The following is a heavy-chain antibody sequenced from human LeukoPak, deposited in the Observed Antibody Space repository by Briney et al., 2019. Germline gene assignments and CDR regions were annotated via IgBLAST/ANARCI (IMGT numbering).Heavy chain of an antibody. Sequence: GESLKISCKGSGYSFTSYWIGWVRQMPGKGLEWMGIIYPGDSDTRYSPSFQGQVTTSADKSISTAYLQWSSLKASDTAMYYCARHPRQLLTGYFRYYFDYWGQGTLVTVSS. CDR1: GYSFTSYW. J-gene: IGHJ4*02. CDR3: ARHPRQLLTGYFRYYFDY. CDR2: IYPGDSDT. V-gene: IGHV5-51*01. D-gene: IGHD3-9*01.